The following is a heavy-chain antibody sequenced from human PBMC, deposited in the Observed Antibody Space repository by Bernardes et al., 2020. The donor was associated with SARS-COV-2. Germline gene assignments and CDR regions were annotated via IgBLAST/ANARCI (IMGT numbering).Heavy chain of an antibody. CDR3: TNLLDP. Sequence: GGSLRLSCAGSGFTFSDSPIHWVRQASGTGLEWVGRIRGKANDYATAYAVSVEGRFTISRDDSKNTAYLHMNSLKTEDTAIYYCTNLLDPWGQGTLVTVSS. CDR2: IRGKANDYAT. J-gene: IGHJ5*02. CDR1: GFTFSDSP. V-gene: IGHV3-73*01.